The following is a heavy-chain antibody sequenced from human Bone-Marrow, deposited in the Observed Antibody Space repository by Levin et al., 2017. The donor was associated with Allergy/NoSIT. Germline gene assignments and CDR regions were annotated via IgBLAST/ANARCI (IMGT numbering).Heavy chain of an antibody. V-gene: IGHV3-48*01. CDR3: ARGRGRPLYGMDV. D-gene: IGHD3-10*01. CDR2: ISISSNTI. CDR1: GFTFSTYG. J-gene: IGHJ6*02. Sequence: GGSLRLSCTVSGFTFSTYGMNWVRQAPGKGLEWVSYISISSNTIYYADSVKGRFTISRDNDKNSMYLQMNSMRAEDTAVYYCARGRGRPLYGMDVWGQGTTVTVSS.